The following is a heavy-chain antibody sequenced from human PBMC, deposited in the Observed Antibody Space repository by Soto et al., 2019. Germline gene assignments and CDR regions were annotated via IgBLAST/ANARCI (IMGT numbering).Heavy chain of an antibody. CDR3: AREVSSFGSNHFDS. CDR1: GTSIRGYY. V-gene: IGHV4-59*01. CDR2: IYYTGTT. J-gene: IGHJ4*02. D-gene: IGHD3-10*01. Sequence: SETLSLTCIVSGTSIRGYYWTWIRQPPGKGLEWIGYIYYTGTTKYNPSLKSRVTISVDTSKNQFSLGLNSVTAADTAVYYCAREVSSFGSNHFDSWGQGALVTVSS.